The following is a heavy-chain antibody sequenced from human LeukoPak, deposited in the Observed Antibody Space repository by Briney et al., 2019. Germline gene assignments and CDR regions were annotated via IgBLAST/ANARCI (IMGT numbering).Heavy chain of an antibody. CDR1: GGSFSGYY. CDR3: ARVISRYFGWSRYYGMDV. D-gene: IGHD3-9*01. CDR2: INHSGST. V-gene: IGHV4-34*01. Sequence: SETLSLTCAVYGGSFSGYYWSWIRQPPGKGLEWIGEINHSGSTNYNPSLKSRVTISVDTSKNQFSLKLSSVTAADTAVYYCARVISRYFGWSRYYGMDVWGQGTTVTVSS. J-gene: IGHJ6*02.